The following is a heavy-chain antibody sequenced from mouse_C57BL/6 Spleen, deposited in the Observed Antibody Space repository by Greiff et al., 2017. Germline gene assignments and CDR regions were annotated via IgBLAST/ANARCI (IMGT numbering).Heavy chain of an antibody. Sequence: VQLQQSGPELVKPGASVKISCKASGYSFTGYYMNWVKQSPEKSLEWIGEINPSTGGTTYNQKFKAKATLTVDKSSSTAYMQLKSLTSRDSAVYSCARKGEITTVGGYFDDWGQGTTLTVSS. V-gene: IGHV1-42*01. D-gene: IGHD1-1*01. J-gene: IGHJ2*01. CDR3: ARKGEITTVGGYFDD. CDR1: GYSFTGYY. CDR2: INPSTGGT.